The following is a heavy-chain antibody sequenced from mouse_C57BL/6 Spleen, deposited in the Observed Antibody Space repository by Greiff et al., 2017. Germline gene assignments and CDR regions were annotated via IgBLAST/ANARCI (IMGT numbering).Heavy chain of an antibody. J-gene: IGHJ2*01. D-gene: IGHD4-1*01. CDR1: GYSFTDYN. CDR2: INPNYGTT. CDR3: ATLTGTEGEGY. V-gene: IGHV1-39*01. Sequence: VHVKQSGPELVKPGASVKISCKASGYSFTDYNMNWVKQSNGKSLEWIGVINPNYGTTSYNQKFKGKATLTVDQSSSTAYMQLNSLTSEDSAVYYCATLTGTEGEGYWGQGTTLTVSS.